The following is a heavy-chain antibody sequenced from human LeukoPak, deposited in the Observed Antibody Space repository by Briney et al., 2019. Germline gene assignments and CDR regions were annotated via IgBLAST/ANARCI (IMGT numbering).Heavy chain of an antibody. D-gene: IGHD6-19*01. CDR3: ARGRGIAVPPVPHSYYYYGMDV. J-gene: IGHJ6*02. CDR2: ISSSGSTI. CDR1: GFTFSSYE. Sequence: GGSLRLSCAASGFTFSSYEMNWVRQAPGKGLEWVSYISSSGSTIYYADSVRGRFTISRDNAKNSLYLQVNSLRAEDTAVYYCARGRGIAVPPVPHSYYYYGMDVWGQGTTVTVPS. V-gene: IGHV3-48*03.